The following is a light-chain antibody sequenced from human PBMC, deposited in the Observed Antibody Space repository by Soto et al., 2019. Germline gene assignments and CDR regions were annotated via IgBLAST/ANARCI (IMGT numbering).Light chain of an antibody. Sequence: QSALTQPASVSGSPGQSITISCTGTSSDVGGYNYVSWYQQHPGKAPKLMIYEVSNRPSEVSNRFSGSKSGNTASLTISGLQAEDEADYYCSSYTSSSTLVVFGGGTKLTVL. CDR3: SSYTSSSTLVV. CDR2: EVS. V-gene: IGLV2-14*01. J-gene: IGLJ2*01. CDR1: SSDVGGYNY.